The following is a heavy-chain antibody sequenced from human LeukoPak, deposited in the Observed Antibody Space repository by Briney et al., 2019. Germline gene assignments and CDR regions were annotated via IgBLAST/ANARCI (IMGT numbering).Heavy chain of an antibody. CDR1: GGSISSSTYY. Sequence: SETLSLTCTVSGGSISSSTYYWGWIRQPPGKGLEWIGSIYYSGSTYYNPSLKSRVTISVDTSKNQFSPNLSSVTAADTAVYYCGRGYYYFDYWGQGTLVTVSS. J-gene: IGHJ4*02. D-gene: IGHD3-22*01. CDR3: GRGYYYFDY. V-gene: IGHV4-39*01. CDR2: IYYSGST.